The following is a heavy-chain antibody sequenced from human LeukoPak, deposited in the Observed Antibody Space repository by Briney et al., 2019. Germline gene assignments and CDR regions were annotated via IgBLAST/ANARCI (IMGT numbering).Heavy chain of an antibody. D-gene: IGHD5-18*01. J-gene: IGHJ4*02. CDR3: AKSGTAMVRDYFDY. Sequence: GGSLRLSCAASGFTFSSYSMNWVRQAPGKGLEWVSSISSSSSYIYYADSVKGRFTISRDNAKNSLYLQMNSLRAEDTAVYYCAKSGTAMVRDYFDYWGQGTLVTVSS. V-gene: IGHV3-21*01. CDR2: ISSSSSYI. CDR1: GFTFSSYS.